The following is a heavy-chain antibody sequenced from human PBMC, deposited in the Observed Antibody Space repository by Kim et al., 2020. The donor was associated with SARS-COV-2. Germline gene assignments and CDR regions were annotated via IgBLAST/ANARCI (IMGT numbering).Heavy chain of an antibody. Sequence: NYNPSLKSRVTISVDTSKNQFSLKLSSVNAADTAVYYCARLGRGYALDVWGKGTTVTVSS. J-gene: IGHJ6*04. D-gene: IGHD2-2*01. V-gene: IGHV4-34*01. CDR3: ARLGRGYALDV.